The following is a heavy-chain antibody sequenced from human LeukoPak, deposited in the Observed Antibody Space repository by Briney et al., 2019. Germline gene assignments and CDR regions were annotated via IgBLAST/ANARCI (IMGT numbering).Heavy chain of an antibody. CDR1: GGSFSGYY. V-gene: IGHV4-34*01. CDR3: AINDGSGSYYKSDY. CDR2: IDQSGST. J-gene: IGHJ4*02. D-gene: IGHD3-10*01. Sequence: LETLSLTCAVYGGSFSGYYWSWIRQPPGKGLEWIGEIDQSGSTNYNPSLKSRVTITIDTSKNQFSLKLNSVTAADTAVYYCAINDGSGSYYKSDYWGQGTLVTVSS.